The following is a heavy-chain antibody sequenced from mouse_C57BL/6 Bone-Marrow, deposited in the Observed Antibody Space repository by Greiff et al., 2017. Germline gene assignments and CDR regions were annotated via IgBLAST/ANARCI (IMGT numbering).Heavy chain of an antibody. CDR3: AREGRWFPWFAY. J-gene: IGHJ3*01. V-gene: IGHV5-12*01. CDR1: GFTFSDYY. D-gene: IGHD2-3*01. CDR2: ISNGGGST. Sequence: DVMLVESGGGLVQPGGSLKLSCAASGFTFSDYYMYWVRQTPEKRLEWVAYISNGGGSTYYPDTVKGRVTISRDNAKNTLDLQMSRLKSEDTAMYYCAREGRWFPWFAYWGQGTLVTVSA.